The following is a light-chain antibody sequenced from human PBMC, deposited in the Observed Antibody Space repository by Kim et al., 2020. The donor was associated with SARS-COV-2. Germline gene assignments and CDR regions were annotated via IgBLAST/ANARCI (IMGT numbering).Light chain of an antibody. Sequence: DIQMTQSPSSVSASVGDRVTITCRASQGISSWVAWYQQKPGKAPKLLIYAASSLQSGVPSRFSGSGSGTDFTLTISSLQPEDSAAYYCQQANSFPWTFSQGTKVDIK. V-gene: IGKV1-12*01. CDR3: QQANSFPWT. J-gene: IGKJ1*01. CDR1: QGISSW. CDR2: AAS.